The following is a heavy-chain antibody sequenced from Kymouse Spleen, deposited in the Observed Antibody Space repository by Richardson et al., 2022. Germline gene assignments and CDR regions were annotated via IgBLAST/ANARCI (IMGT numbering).Heavy chain of an antibody. CDR1: GGSFSGYY. V-gene: IGHV4-34*01. CDR2: INHSGST. Sequence: QVQLQQWGAGLLKPSETLSLTCAVYGGSFSGYYWSWIRQPPGKGLEWIGEINHSGSTNYNPSLKSRVTISVDTSKNQFSLKLSSVTAADTAVYYCARGLLRFLEWFPHYYGMDVWGQGTTVTVSS. D-gene: IGHD3-3*01. CDR3: ARGLLRFLEWFPHYYGMDV. J-gene: IGHJ6*02.